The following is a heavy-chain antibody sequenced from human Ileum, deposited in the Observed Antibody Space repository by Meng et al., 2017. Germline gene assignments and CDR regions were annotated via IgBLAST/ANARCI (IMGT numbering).Heavy chain of an antibody. CDR2: ISSTSGCI. CDR3: ASDY. V-gene: IGHV3-21*01. J-gene: IGHJ4*02. Sequence: EGQLVEAGGGLVKPGGSPGLSCAASGFTFSSYSMNWVRQAPGKGLEWVSSISSTSGCIYYADSVKGRFTISRDNAKNSLYLQMNSLRAEDTAVYYCASDYWGQGTLVTVSS. CDR1: GFTFSSYS.